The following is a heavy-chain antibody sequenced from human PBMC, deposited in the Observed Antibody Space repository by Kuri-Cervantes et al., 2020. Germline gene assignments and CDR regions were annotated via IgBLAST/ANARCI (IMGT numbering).Heavy chain of an antibody. CDR2: IYSGGST. Sequence: LTCAASGFTVSSNYMSWVRQAPGKGLGWVSVIYSGGSTYYADSVKGRFTISRDNSKNTLYLQMNSLRAEDTAVYYCARSRPSSCFDYWGQGTLVTVSS. V-gene: IGHV3-53*01. D-gene: IGHD6-13*01. CDR3: ARSRPSSCFDY. J-gene: IGHJ4*02. CDR1: GFTVSSNY.